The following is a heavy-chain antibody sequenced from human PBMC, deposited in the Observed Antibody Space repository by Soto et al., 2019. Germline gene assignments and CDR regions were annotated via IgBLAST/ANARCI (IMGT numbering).Heavy chain of an antibody. Sequence: PGGSLRLSCAASGFTFSSYAMHWVRQAPGKGLEWVAVISYDGSNKYYADSVKGRFTISRDNSKNTPYLQMNSLRAEDTAVYYCARAIAAAGSGYYYYGMDVWGQGTTVTVSS. CDR1: GFTFSSYA. J-gene: IGHJ6*02. CDR2: ISYDGSNK. CDR3: ARAIAAAGSGYYYYGMDV. V-gene: IGHV3-30-3*01. D-gene: IGHD6-13*01.